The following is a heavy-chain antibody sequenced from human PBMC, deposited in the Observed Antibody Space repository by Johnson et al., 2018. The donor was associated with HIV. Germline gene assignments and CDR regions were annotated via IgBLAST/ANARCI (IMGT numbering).Heavy chain of an antibody. CDR3: ATDYNFWSGRPDSFDV. V-gene: IGHV3-64*01. Sequence: VQLVESGGGLVQPGGSLRLSCVASGFTFSNYPMHWVRQAPGSGLESVSRVTNTGDSTYYVNAVTGRFTISRDNSKNTLYLQMDSLRAEDTAVYYCATDYNFWSGRPDSFDVWGQGTMVTVSS. CDR2: VTNTGDST. J-gene: IGHJ3*01. CDR1: GFTFSNYP. D-gene: IGHD3-3*01.